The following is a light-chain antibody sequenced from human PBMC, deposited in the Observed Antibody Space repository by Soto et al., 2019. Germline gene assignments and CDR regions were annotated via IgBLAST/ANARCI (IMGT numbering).Light chain of an antibody. V-gene: IGLV1-40*01. Sequence: QSVLTQPPSVSGAPGQRVTIYCTGSSSNIGAGYDVHWYQRLPGTAPKVLIYSNNNRTSGVPDRFSGSKSVTSAALAITGLQAEDEADYYCQSYDRSLSGSYVFGTGTKLTVL. CDR3: QSYDRSLSGSYV. J-gene: IGLJ1*01. CDR2: SNN. CDR1: SSNIGAGYD.